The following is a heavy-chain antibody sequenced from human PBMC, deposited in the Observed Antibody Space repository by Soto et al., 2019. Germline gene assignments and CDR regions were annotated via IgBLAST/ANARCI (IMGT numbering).Heavy chain of an antibody. V-gene: IGHV3-30-3*01. D-gene: IGHD3-3*01. Sequence: QVQLVESGGGVVQPGRSLRLSCEASGFTFRRYALHWVRQAPGKGLEWVTVISYDATKTDYADSVRGRFTISRDNSKNTLYLEMNSLSAEDTAVYYCARDYDFWSGPRGVDFWGQGTLVTVSS. CDR3: ARDYDFWSGPRGVDF. CDR1: GFTFRRYA. J-gene: IGHJ4*02. CDR2: ISYDATKT.